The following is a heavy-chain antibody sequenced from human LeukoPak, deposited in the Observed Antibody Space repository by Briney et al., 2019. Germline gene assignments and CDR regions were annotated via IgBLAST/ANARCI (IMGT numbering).Heavy chain of an antibody. Sequence: GGSLRLSCVASGFTFRDYYMSWIRRAPGKGLEWVSYISSSSSYIDYADSVKGRFTISRDNAKNSLHLQMNSLRVEDTAVYYCAKVWYKYFDYWGQGTLVTVSS. CDR2: ISSSSSYI. J-gene: IGHJ4*02. V-gene: IGHV3-11*05. D-gene: IGHD1-1*01. CDR3: AKVWYKYFDY. CDR1: GFTFRDYY.